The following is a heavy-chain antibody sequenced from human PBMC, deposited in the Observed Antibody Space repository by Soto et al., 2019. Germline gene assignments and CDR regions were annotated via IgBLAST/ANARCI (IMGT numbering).Heavy chain of an antibody. CDR3: AREYQLLEANWFDP. D-gene: IGHD2-2*01. Sequence: ASVKVSCKASGGTFSSYAISWVRQAPGQGLEWMGGIIPIFGTANYAQKFQGRVTITADESTSTAYMELSSLRSEDTAVYYCAREYQLLEANWFDPWGQGTRVTVSS. V-gene: IGHV1-69*13. CDR2: IIPIFGTA. J-gene: IGHJ5*02. CDR1: GGTFSSYA.